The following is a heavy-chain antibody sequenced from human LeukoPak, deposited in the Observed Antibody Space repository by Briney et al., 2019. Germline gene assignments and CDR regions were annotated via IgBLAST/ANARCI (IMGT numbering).Heavy chain of an antibody. D-gene: IGHD1-1*01. J-gene: IGHJ4*02. CDR2: INPSGGST. Sequence: ASVKVPCKASGYTFTSYYMHWVRQAPRQGLEWMGIINPSGGSTSYAQKFQGRVTMTRDTSTSTVYMELSSLRSEDTAVYYCAGTGPNSHFDYWGQGTLVTVSS. V-gene: IGHV1-46*01. CDR3: AGTGPNSHFDY. CDR1: GYTFTSYY.